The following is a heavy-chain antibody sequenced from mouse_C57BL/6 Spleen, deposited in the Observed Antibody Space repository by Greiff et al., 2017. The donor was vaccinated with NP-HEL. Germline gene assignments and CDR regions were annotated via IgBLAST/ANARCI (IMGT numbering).Heavy chain of an antibody. CDR3: ARSLYYGSRREAYAMDY. V-gene: IGHV1-39*01. CDR2: INPNYGTT. CDR1: GYSFTDYN. J-gene: IGHJ4*01. D-gene: IGHD1-1*01. Sequence: EVKLMESGPELVKPGASVKISCKASGYSFTDYNMNWVKQSNGKSLEWIGVINPNYGTTSYNQKFKGKATLTVDQSSSTAYMQLNSLTSEDSAVYYCARSLYYGSRREAYAMDYWGQGTSVTVSS.